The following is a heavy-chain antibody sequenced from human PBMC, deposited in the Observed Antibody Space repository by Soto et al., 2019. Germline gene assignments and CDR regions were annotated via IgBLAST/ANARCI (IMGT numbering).Heavy chain of an antibody. D-gene: IGHD3-22*01. CDR2: ISSSSSYI. V-gene: IGHV3-21*01. CDR3: ALPGDPSYYDSSGYCSIFDY. Sequence: EVQLVESGGGLVKPGGSLRLSCAASGFTFSSYSMNWVRQAPGKGLEWVSSISSSSSYIYYADSVKGRFTISRDNAKNSLYLQMNSLRAEDTAVYYCALPGDPSYYDSSGYCSIFDYWGQGTLVTVSS. CDR1: GFTFSSYS. J-gene: IGHJ4*02.